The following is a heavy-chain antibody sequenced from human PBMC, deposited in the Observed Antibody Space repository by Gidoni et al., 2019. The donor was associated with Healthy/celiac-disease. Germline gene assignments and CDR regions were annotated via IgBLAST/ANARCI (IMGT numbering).Heavy chain of an antibody. D-gene: IGHD2-2*01. CDR2: INPNSGGT. CDR3: ARDGVPAAKGGYYYYMDV. CDR1: GYTFTGYY. J-gene: IGHJ6*03. V-gene: IGHV1-2*02. Sequence: KASGYTFTGYYMHWVRQAPGQGLEWMGWINPNSGGTNYAQKFQGRVTMTRDTSISTAYMELSRLRSDDTAVYYCARDGVPAAKGGYYYYMDVWGKGTTVTVSS.